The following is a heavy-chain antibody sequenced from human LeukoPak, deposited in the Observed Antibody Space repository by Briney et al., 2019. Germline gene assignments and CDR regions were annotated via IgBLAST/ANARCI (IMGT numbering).Heavy chain of an antibody. D-gene: IGHD6-19*01. CDR2: INAGNGNT. J-gene: IGHJ4*02. CDR3: AREQIAVAGTWDY. V-gene: IGHV1-3*01. CDR1: GYTFTSYA. Sequence: GASVKVSCKASGYTFTSYAMHWVRQAPGQRLEWMGWINAGNGNTKYSQKFQGRVTITRDTSASTAYMELSSLRSEDTAVYYCAREQIAVAGTWDYWGQGTLVTVSS.